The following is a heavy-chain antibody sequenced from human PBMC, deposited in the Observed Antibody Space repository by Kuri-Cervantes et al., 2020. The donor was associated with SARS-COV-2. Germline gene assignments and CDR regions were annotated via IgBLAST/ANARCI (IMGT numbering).Heavy chain of an antibody. D-gene: IGHD3-3*01. Sequence: ESLKISCTVSGGSISSYYWSWIRQPPGKGLEWIGYIYYSGSTNYNPSLKSRVTISVDTSKNQFSLKLSSVTAADTAVYYCARGTYYDFWSGYSNAFYIWGQGTMVTVSS. J-gene: IGHJ3*02. V-gene: IGHV4-59*01. CDR2: IYYSGST. CDR1: GGSISSYY. CDR3: ARGTYYDFWSGYSNAFYI.